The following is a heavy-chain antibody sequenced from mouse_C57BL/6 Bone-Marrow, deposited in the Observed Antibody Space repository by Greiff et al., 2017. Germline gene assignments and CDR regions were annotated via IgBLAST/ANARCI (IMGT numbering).Heavy chain of an antibody. CDR1: GFSLTSYG. Sequence: QVQLKQSGPGLVQPSQSLSITCTVSGFSLTSYGVHWVRQSPGKGLEWLGVIWSGGSTDYNAAFISRLSISKDNSKSQVFFKMNSLQADDTAIYYCARQRLHYGSSYGYFDVWGTGTTVTVSS. V-gene: IGHV2-2*01. D-gene: IGHD1-1*01. J-gene: IGHJ1*03. CDR2: IWSGGST. CDR3: ARQRLHYGSSYGYFDV.